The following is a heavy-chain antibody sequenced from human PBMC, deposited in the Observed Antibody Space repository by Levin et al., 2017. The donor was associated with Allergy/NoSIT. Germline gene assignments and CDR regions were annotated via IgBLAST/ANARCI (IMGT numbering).Heavy chain of an antibody. J-gene: IGHJ4*02. CDR2: ITSKPDGAAT. V-gene: IGHV3-15*01. CDR1: GFSLSNSW. D-gene: IGHD6-19*01. CDR3: TTQFQW. Sequence: GGSLRLSCAATGFSLSNSWMNWVRQAPGKGLEWIGRITSKPDGAATDYAAPLKGRFSISRDDSTNTLYLQMNSLKVDDTAIYYCTTQFQWWGQGTLVTVSS.